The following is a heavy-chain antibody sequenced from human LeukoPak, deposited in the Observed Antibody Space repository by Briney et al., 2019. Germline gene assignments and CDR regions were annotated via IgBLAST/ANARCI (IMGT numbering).Heavy chain of an antibody. CDR2: IYYSGST. Sequence: SQTLSLTCTVSGGSISSYYWSWIRQPPGKGLEWIGYIYYSGSTNYNPSLKSRVTISVDTSKNQFSLKLSSVTAADTAVYYCARTSPDEAAAGPYYYGMDVWGQGTTVTVSS. D-gene: IGHD6-13*01. V-gene: IGHV4-59*08. J-gene: IGHJ6*02. CDR1: GGSISSYY. CDR3: ARTSPDEAAAGPYYYGMDV.